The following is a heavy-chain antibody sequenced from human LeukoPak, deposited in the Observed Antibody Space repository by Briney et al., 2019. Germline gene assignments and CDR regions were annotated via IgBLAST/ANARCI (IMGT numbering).Heavy chain of an antibody. D-gene: IGHD6-13*01. CDR1: GGSISRYY. Sequence: SETLSLTCTVSGGSISRYYWSWIRQPAGKGLKWIGRIYTSGSTNYNPSLKSRVTMSVDTSKNQFSLKLSSVTAADTAVYYCARDAAAAGTYWYFELWGRGTLVTVSS. V-gene: IGHV4-4*07. J-gene: IGHJ2*01. CDR2: IYTSGST. CDR3: ARDAAAAGTYWYFEL.